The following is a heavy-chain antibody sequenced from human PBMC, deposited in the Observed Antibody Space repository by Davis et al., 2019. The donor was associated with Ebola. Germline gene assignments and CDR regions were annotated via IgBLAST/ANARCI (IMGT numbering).Heavy chain of an antibody. CDR1: GFTFSDYW. CDR3: GRGTVVGATGVDY. D-gene: IGHD1-26*01. V-gene: IGHV3-21*01. Sequence: GGSLRLSCAASGFTFSDYWMHWVRQAPGKGLEWVSSISSSGSDIYYADSVKGRFTISRDNAKNSLYLQMDSLRAEDTAVYYCGRGTVVGATGVDYWGQGTLVTVSS. J-gene: IGHJ4*02. CDR2: ISSSGSDI.